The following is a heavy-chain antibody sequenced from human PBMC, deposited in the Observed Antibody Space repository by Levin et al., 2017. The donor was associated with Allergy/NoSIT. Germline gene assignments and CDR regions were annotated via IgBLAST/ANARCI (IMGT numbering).Heavy chain of an antibody. J-gene: IGHJ4*02. V-gene: IGHV3-33*01. CDR2: IWYDGSNK. D-gene: IGHD3-10*01. Sequence: TGGSLRLSCAASGFTFSSYGMHWVRQAPGKGLEWVAVIWYDGSNKYYADSVKGRFTISRDNSKNTLYLQMNSLRAEDTAVYYCARDYHYYGSGSYYKVPDYLGQGTLVTVSS. CDR1: GFTFSSYG. CDR3: ARDYHYYGSGSYYKVPDY.